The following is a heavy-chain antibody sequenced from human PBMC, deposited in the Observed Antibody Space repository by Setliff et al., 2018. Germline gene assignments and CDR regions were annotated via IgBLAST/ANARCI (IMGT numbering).Heavy chain of an antibody. D-gene: IGHD3-22*01. V-gene: IGHV3-7*01. CDR3: ATDRNYYDSDTFYDAFDI. CDR2: IRQDGGQT. Sequence: GGSLRLSCTASGFAFGDYAMSWVRQAPGKGLEWVANIRQDGGQTYYEDSVKGRFTISRDNAKNSLYLQMNSLRAEDTALYYCATDRNYYDSDTFYDAFDIWGQGTMVTVSS. CDR1: GFAFGDYA. J-gene: IGHJ3*02.